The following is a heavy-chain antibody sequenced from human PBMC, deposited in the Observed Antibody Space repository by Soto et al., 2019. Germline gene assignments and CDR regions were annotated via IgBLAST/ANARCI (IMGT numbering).Heavy chain of an antibody. CDR1: GGAFITYY. Sequence: SGGAFITYYWNWVRQPPGKGLEWIGYIYFRGRTNCNPSLRTRITISTDTSKNQFSLRLDSVTAADTAMYYCVRRDPFRKVFDYWGPGILVTVSS. CDR3: VRRDPFRKVFDY. J-gene: IGHJ4*02. V-gene: IGHV4-59*08. CDR2: IYFRGRT.